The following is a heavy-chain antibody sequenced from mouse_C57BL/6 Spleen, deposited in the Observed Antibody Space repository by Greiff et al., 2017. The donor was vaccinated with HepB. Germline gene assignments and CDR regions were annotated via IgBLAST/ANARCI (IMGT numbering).Heavy chain of an antibody. Sequence: VQLQQSGPELVKPGASVKISCKASGYAFSSSWMNWVKQRPGKGLEWIGRIYPGDGDTNYNGKFKGKATLTADKSSSTAYMQLSSLTSEDSAVYFCARSRYNYGSTPFDDWGQGTTRTVAS. CDR1: GYAFSSSW. CDR3: ARSRYNYGSTPFDD. J-gene: IGHJ2*01. D-gene: IGHD1-1*01. V-gene: IGHV1-82*01. CDR2: IYPGDGDT.